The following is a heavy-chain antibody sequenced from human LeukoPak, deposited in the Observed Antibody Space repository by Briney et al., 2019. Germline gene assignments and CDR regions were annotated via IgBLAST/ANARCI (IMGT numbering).Heavy chain of an antibody. CDR3: ASQSSSWYIAY. CDR2: IWYDGSNK. J-gene: IGHJ4*01. CDR1: GFTFSSYG. D-gene: IGHD6-13*01. V-gene: IGHV3-33*01. Sequence: PGGSLRLSCAASGFTFSSYGMHWVRQAPGKGLEWVAVIWYDGSNKYYADSVKGRFTISRDNSKNTLYLQMNSLRAEDTAVYYCASQSSSWYIAYWGHGTLVTVSS.